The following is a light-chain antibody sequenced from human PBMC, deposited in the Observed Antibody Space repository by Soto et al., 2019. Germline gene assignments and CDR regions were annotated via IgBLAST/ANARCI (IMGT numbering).Light chain of an antibody. CDR3: NSYTSSSTYV. CDR1: PSDVGRYNY. V-gene: IGLV2-14*01. Sequence: QSALTQPASVSGSPGQSITISCTGTPSDVGRYNYVSWYQQHPGKAPKLIIYDVSNRPSGVSNRFSGSKSGNTASLTISGLQAEDEADYYCNSYTSSSTYVFGTGTKVTVL. CDR2: DVS. J-gene: IGLJ1*01.